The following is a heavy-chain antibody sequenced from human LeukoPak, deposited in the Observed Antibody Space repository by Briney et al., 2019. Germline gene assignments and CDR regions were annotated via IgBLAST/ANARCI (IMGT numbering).Heavy chain of an antibody. D-gene: IGHD3-10*01. J-gene: IGHJ4*02. V-gene: IGHV4-34*01. CDR2: INHSGST. CDR3: SRFYYGSGSYVSNFDY. Sequence: SETLSLTCAVYGGSFSGYYWSWNRQPPGKGLEWIGEINHSGSTNYNPSLKSRVTISVDKSKNQFSLYLNSVPAAATAVYYLSRFYYGSGSYVSNFDYWGQGTLVTVSS. CDR1: GGSFSGYY.